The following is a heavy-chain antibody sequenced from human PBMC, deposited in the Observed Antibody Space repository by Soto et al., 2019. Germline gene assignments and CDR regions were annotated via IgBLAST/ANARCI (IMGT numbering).Heavy chain of an antibody. Sequence: PGGSLRPSCSASGFTFSSYAMHWVRQAPGKGLEYVSAISSNGGSTYYADSVKGRFTISRDNSKNTLYLQMSSLRAEDTAVYYCVKVGGAYCSSTSCSVWYYYGMDVWGQGTTVTVSS. CDR2: ISSNGGST. V-gene: IGHV3-64D*06. D-gene: IGHD2-2*01. CDR1: GFTFSSYA. CDR3: VKVGGAYCSSTSCSVWYYYGMDV. J-gene: IGHJ6*02.